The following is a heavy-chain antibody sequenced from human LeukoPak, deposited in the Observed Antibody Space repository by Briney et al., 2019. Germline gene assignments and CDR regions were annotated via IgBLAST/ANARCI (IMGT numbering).Heavy chain of an antibody. Sequence: SETLSLTCTVSGGSISSYYWSWIRQPAGKGLEWIGRIYTSGSTNYNPSLKSRVTMSVDTSKNQFSLKLSSVAAADTAVYYCARHGVIFGVVIIRYCDYWGQGTLVTVAS. V-gene: IGHV4-4*07. CDR1: GGSISSYY. D-gene: IGHD3-3*01. CDR3: ARHGVIFGVVIIRYCDY. CDR2: IYTSGST. J-gene: IGHJ4*02.